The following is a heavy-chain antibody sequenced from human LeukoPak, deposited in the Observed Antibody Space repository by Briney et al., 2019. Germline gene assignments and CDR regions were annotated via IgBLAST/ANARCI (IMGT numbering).Heavy chain of an antibody. CDR3: ARGGNLEN. CDR2: INEDGGER. D-gene: IGHD1-14*01. J-gene: IGHJ4*02. Sequence: GGSLRLSCAASGFTLNRYWMSWVRQAPGKGLEWVANINEDGGERHYVDSVKGRFTISRDNAKNSLYLQMNSLRAEDAAVYYCARGGNLENWGGGTLVTVSS. V-gene: IGHV3-7*01. CDR1: GFTLNRYW.